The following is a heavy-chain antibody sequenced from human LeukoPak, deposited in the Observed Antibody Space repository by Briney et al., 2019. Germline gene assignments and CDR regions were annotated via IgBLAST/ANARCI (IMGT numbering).Heavy chain of an antibody. CDR3: ARDQGYSSSWSLYNWFDP. CDR1: GGSFSGYY. CDR2: INHSGST. D-gene: IGHD6-13*01. V-gene: IGHV4-34*09. J-gene: IGHJ5*02. Sequence: SETLSLTCAVYGGSFSGYYWSWIRQPPGKGLEWIGEINHSGSTNYNPSLKSRVTISVDTSKNQFSLKLSSVTAADTAVYYCARDQGYSSSWSLYNWFDPWGQGTLVTVSS.